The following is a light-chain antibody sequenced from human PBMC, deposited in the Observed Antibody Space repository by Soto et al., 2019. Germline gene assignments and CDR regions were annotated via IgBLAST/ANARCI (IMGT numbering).Light chain of an antibody. CDR2: GAS. CDR3: QHFGSSPPKYT. CDR1: QTVSSSH. J-gene: IGKJ2*01. Sequence: EVVLTQSPGTLSLSPGERATLSCRASQTVSSSHLAWYQQKPGQAPRLLIYGASDRGTDVPERFSGSGSGTDFTLTISRLEPEDFAVHYCQHFGSSPPKYTFGQGTKLEIK. V-gene: IGKV3-20*01.